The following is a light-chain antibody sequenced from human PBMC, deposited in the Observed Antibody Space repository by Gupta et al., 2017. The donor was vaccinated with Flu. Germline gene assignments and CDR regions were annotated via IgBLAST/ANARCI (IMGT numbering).Light chain of an antibody. CDR2: TAS. V-gene: IGKV1-12*01. CDR3: QQTDKFPQT. CDR1: QGIGTW. J-gene: IGKJ1*01. Sequence: DIQMTQSPSYLSASIGDRVTITCRASQGIGTWLVWYQQKSGQAPRLLMFTASTLQSGVPARFSGDGSGTHFTLTITNLQPEDFATYYCQQTDKFPQTFGQGTRVDFK.